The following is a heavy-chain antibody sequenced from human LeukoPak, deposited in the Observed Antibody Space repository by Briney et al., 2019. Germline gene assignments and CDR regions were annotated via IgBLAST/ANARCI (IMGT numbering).Heavy chain of an antibody. V-gene: IGHV4-39*01. CDR2: IYYSGST. D-gene: IGHD4-17*01. CDR3: ARLSTTVTTADY. CDR1: GGSISSSSYY. J-gene: IGHJ4*02. Sequence: SETLSLTCTVSGGSISSSSYYWGWIRQPPGKGLEWIASIYYSGSTYYNPSLKSRVTISVDTSKNQFSLTLSSVTAADTAVYYCARLSTTVTTADYWGQGTLVTVSS.